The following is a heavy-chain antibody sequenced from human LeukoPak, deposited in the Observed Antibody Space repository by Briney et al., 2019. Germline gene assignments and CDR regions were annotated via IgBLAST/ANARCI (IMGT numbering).Heavy chain of an antibody. CDR3: ARDHSSGWYSDYFDY. CDR1: GFTFSSYG. Sequence: SLRLSCAASGFTFSSYGMHWVRQAPGKGLEWVAVIWYDGSNKYYADFVKGRFTISRDNSKNTLYLQMNSLRAEDTAVYYCARDHSSGWYSDYFDYWGQGTLVTVSS. D-gene: IGHD6-19*01. CDR2: IWYDGSNK. J-gene: IGHJ4*02. V-gene: IGHV3-33*01.